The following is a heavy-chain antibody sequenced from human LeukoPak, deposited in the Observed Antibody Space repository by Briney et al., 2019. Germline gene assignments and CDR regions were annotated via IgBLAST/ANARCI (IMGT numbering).Heavy chain of an antibody. D-gene: IGHD3-22*01. CDR2: TNPNSGNT. Sequence: ASVKVSCKASGYTFTSYDINWVRQATGRGLEWMGWTNPNSGNTGYAQKFQGRVTMTRNTSISTAYMELSSLRSEDTAVYYCARGAHYYDSSGYYLGYWGQGTLVTVSS. CDR1: GYTFTSYD. V-gene: IGHV1-8*01. CDR3: ARGAHYYDSSGYYLGY. J-gene: IGHJ4*02.